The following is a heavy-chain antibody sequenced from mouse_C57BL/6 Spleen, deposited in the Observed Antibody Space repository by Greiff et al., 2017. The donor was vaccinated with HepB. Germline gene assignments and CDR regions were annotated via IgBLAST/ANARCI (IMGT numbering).Heavy chain of an antibody. Sequence: EVQLVESVAELVRPGASVKLSCTASGFNIKNTYMHWVQQRPEQGLEWLGRIDPANGNTKYAPKFQGKATITADTSSNTAYLQLSSLTSEDTAIYYCASAGYGSSAWFAYWGQGTLVTVSA. V-gene: IGHV14-3*01. D-gene: IGHD1-1*01. CDR1: GFNIKNTY. J-gene: IGHJ3*01. CDR2: IDPANGNT. CDR3: ASAGYGSSAWFAY.